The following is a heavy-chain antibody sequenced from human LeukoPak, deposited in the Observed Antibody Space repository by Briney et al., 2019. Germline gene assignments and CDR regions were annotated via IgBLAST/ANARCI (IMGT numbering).Heavy chain of an antibody. V-gene: IGHV3-11*01. Sequence: PGGSLRLSCAASGFTVSSNYMSWVRQAPGKGLEWVSYISSSGSTIYYADSVKGRFTISRDNAKNSLYLQMNSLRAEDMALYYCAKDLIAVAGGAFDIWGQGTMVTVSS. CDR2: ISSSGSTI. CDR3: AKDLIAVAGGAFDI. D-gene: IGHD6-19*01. J-gene: IGHJ3*02. CDR1: GFTVSSNY.